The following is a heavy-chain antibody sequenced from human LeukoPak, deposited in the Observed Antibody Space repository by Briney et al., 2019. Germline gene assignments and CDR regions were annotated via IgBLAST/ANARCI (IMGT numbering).Heavy chain of an antibody. Sequence: HPGGSLRLSCVASGFTFSRYAMGWVRQAPGKGLEWVSAISTGGTWTFYADSVKGRFTLSRDNSQNTLYLQMNSLRAEDTAVYYCVQDGDLDYGGETASDIWGQGTMVTVSS. CDR3: VQDGDLDYGGETASDI. J-gene: IGHJ3*02. V-gene: IGHV3-23*01. CDR1: GFTFSRYA. CDR2: ISTGGTWT. D-gene: IGHD4-23*01.